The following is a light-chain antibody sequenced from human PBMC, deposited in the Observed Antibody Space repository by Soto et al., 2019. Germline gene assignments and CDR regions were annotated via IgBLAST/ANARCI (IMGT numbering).Light chain of an antibody. Sequence: EIVLTQSPGTLSLSPGEGATLSCRASQSVSSNSLAWYQQKPGQAPRLLIYGASTRATGIPDRFSGSGSGTDFTLTINRLEPEDFAVYYCQQYGSSPLTFGGGTKVEIK. J-gene: IGKJ4*01. CDR2: GAS. V-gene: IGKV3-20*01. CDR3: QQYGSSPLT. CDR1: QSVSSNS.